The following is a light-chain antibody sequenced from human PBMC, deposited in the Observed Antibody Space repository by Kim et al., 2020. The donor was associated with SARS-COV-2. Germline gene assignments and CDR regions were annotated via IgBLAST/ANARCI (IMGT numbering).Light chain of an antibody. CDR2: TAS. V-gene: IGLV7-43*01. J-gene: IGLJ3*02. CDR1: TGAVTSCYY. Sequence: PGGTVTLPCASNTGAVTSCYYPNWFQLKPGQAPRSMIHTASGRHSWTPARFSGSLLGGKAALTLSGVQPEDEAEYYCLLYYGGVWVFGGGTQLTVL. CDR3: LLYYGGVWV.